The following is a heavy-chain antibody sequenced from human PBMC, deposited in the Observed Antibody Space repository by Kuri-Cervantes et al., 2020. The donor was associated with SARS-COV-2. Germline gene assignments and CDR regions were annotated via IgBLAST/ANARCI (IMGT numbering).Heavy chain of an antibody. CDR2: INTNTGNP. D-gene: IGHD5-24*01. V-gene: IGHV7-4-1*02. Sequence: ASVKVSCKASGYTFTSYGISWVRQAPGQGLEWMGWINTNTGNPTYAQGFTGRFVFSLDTSVSTAYLQISSLKAEDTAVYYCARETVPRWLPLREGAPWFDPWGQGTLVTVSS. CDR3: ARETVPRWLPLREGAPWFDP. CDR1: GYTFTSYG. J-gene: IGHJ5*02.